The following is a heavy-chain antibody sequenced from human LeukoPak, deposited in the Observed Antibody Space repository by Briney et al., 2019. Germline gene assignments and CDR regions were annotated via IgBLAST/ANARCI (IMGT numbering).Heavy chain of an antibody. CDR2: ISSSSSYI. CDR3: ARQFNGGNVYSAFDI. Sequence: KPGGSLRLSCAASGFTFSSYSMNWVRQAPGKGLEWVSSISSSSSYIYYADSVKGRFTISRDNAKNSLYLQMNSLRAEDTAVYYCARQFNGGNVYSAFDIWGQGTMVTVSS. CDR1: GFTFSSYS. D-gene: IGHD4-23*01. J-gene: IGHJ3*02. V-gene: IGHV3-21*01.